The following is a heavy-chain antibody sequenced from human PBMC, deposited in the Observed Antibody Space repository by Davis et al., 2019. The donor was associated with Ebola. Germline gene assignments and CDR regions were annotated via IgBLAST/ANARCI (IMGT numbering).Heavy chain of an antibody. V-gene: IGHV1-8*01. D-gene: IGHD2-8*01. J-gene: IGHJ4*02. CDR2: LNPNSGNT. Sequence: ASVTVSCKTSGYTFTNYDINWVRQATGQGLEWMGWLNPNSGNTDTTHKFQGRLTMTKNISIGTAYMELSTLTSEDTAVYYCARRVYSRSGFDSWGQGTLVTVSS. CDR3: ARRVYSRSGFDS. CDR1: GYTFTNYD.